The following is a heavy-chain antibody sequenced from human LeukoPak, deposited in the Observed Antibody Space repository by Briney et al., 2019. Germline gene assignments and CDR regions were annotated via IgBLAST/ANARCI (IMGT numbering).Heavy chain of an antibody. D-gene: IGHD3-22*01. CDR2: INIISSEI. Sequence: PGGSLRLSCAASGFTFSSYSMNWVRQAPGKGLEWVSYINIISSEIYYGDSVKGRFTISTDNAKNSVYLQMNSLRAEDTAVYYCVRDTYYYDSSGYLDYWGQGTLVTVSS. CDR3: VRDTYYYDSSGYLDY. J-gene: IGHJ4*02. V-gene: IGHV3-48*01. CDR1: GFTFSSYS.